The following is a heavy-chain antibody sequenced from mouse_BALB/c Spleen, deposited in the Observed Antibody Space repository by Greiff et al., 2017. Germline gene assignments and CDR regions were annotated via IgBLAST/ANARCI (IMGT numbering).Heavy chain of an antibody. D-gene: IGHD1-2*01. V-gene: IGHV1-69*02. CDR1: GYTFTSYW. CDR3: ARSLLRPNAMDY. J-gene: IGHJ4*01. Sequence: QVQLKQPGAELVKPGAPVKLSCKASGYTFTSYWMNWVKQRPGRGLEWIGRIDPSDSETHYNPKFKDKATLTVDKSSSTAYIQLSSLTSEDSAVYYCARSLLRPNAMDYWGQGTSVTVSS. CDR2: IDPSDSET.